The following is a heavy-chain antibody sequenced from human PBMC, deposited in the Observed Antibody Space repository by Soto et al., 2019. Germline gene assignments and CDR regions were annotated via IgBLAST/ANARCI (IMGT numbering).Heavy chain of an antibody. Sequence: SETLSLTCTVSGVSTTNYYWSCIRHPPGKRLEYIGYMHYSGNTYYNPSLKSRVTISGDASKNQFSLKLRSVTAADTAVYYCARNRGDSVYGMDVWGQGTTVIVSS. CDR1: GVSTTNYY. CDR3: ARNRGDSVYGMDV. D-gene: IGHD2-21*02. J-gene: IGHJ6*01. CDR2: MHYSGNT. V-gene: IGHV4-59*01.